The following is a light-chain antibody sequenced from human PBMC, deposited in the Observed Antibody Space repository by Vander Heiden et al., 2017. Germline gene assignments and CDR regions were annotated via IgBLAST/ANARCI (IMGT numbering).Light chain of an antibody. CDR2: AAS. J-gene: IGKJ3*01. CDR3: QQSYSTPFT. CDR1: QSISSY. Sequence: DIQMTQSPSSLSASVGDRVTITCRASQSISSYLNWFQQKPRKAPKLLISAASSLQSGVPSRFSGSGSGTDFTLTISSLQPEDFATYYCQQSYSTPFTFGHGTKVDIK. V-gene: IGKV1-39*01.